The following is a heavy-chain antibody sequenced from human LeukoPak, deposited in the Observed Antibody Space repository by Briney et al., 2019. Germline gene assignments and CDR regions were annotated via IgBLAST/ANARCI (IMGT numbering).Heavy chain of an antibody. CDR3: ARGRNDIAAAGYYFDY. J-gene: IGHJ4*02. V-gene: IGHV3-30-3*01. Sequence: PGGSLRLSCAASGFTFSSYAMHWVRQAPGKGLEWVAVISYDGSNKYYADSVKGRFTISRDNSKNTLYLQMNSLRAEDTAVYYCARGRNDIAAAGYYFDYWGQGTLVTVSS. D-gene: IGHD6-13*01. CDR2: ISYDGSNK. CDR1: GFTFSSYA.